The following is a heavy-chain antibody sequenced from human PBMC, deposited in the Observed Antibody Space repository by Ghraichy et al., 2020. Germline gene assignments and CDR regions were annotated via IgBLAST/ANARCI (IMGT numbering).Heavy chain of an antibody. V-gene: IGHV1-18*01. CDR3: ARDWEDPRYNFWSGYWDY. CDR1: GYTFTSYG. D-gene: IGHD3-3*01. J-gene: IGHJ4*02. CDR2: ISAYNGNT. Sequence: ASVKVSCKASGYTFTSYGISWVRQAPGQGLEWMGWISAYNGNTNYAQKLQGRVTMTTDTSTSTAYMELRSLRSDDTAVYYCARDWEDPRYNFWSGYWDYWGQGTLVTVSS.